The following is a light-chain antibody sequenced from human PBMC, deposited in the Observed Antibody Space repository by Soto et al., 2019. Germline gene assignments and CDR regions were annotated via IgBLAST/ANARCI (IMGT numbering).Light chain of an antibody. CDR3: EDYKKSAWR. J-gene: IGKJ1*01. V-gene: IGKV3-15*01. CDR1: QSVSSN. Sequence: VLTPTHSTRWVSPVERATLSCRASQSVSSNLAWYQQKPGQPPRLLIYGASTRATGIPARFSVSGSGTEFTLALRCRQSEDFAVYIYEDYKKSAWRYSQGTKVDIK. CDR2: GAS.